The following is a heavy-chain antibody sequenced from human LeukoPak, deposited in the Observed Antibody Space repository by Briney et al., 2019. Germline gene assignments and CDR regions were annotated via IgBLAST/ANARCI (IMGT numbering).Heavy chain of an antibody. CDR2: ISSSGTST. D-gene: IGHD4-23*01. CDR1: GFPFTSHA. CDR3: AKHVDYGGNAPLGY. V-gene: IGHV3-23*01. J-gene: IGHJ4*02. Sequence: GGSLRLSCAAAGFPFTSHAMTWVRQAPGKGLDWVSTISSSGTSTTYADSVKGRFTISRDNFKNTLFLQMNSLRAEDTAVYYCAKHVDYGGNAPLGYWGQGTLVTVSS.